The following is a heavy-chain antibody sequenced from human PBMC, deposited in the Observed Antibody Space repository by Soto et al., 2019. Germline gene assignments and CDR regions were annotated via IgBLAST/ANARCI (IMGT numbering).Heavy chain of an antibody. D-gene: IGHD4-17*01. CDR2: ISYDGSNK. J-gene: IGHJ6*02. Sequence: QVQLVESGGGVVQPGRSLRLSCAASGFTFSSYAMHWVRQAPGKGLEWVAVISYDGSNKYYADSVKGRFTISRDNSKNTLYLQMNRLRAEDTAVYYCASAYGDYGMDVWGQGTTVTVSS. CDR3: ASAYGDYGMDV. CDR1: GFTFSSYA. V-gene: IGHV3-30-3*01.